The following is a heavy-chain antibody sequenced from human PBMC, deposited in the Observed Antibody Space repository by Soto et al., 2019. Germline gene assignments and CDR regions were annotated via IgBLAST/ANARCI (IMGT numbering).Heavy chain of an antibody. D-gene: IGHD4-17*01. CDR3: AKDKGYGDYYYYYMDV. Sequence: EVQLVESGGGLVQPGRSLRLSCAASGFTFDDYAMHWVRQAPGKGLEWLSGISWNSGSIGYADSVKGRFTISRDNAKNSLYLQMNSLRAEDTALYYCAKDKGYGDYYYYYMDVWGKGTTVTVSS. CDR2: ISWNSGSI. CDR1: GFTFDDYA. V-gene: IGHV3-9*01. J-gene: IGHJ6*03.